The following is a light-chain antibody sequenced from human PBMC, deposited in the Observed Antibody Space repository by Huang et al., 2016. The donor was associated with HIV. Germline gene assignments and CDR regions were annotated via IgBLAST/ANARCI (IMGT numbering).Light chain of an antibody. Sequence: EIVMTQSPGTLSMSPGDRATLSCRASQSVSSNLAWYQQKPGQAPRLLIYGASPRATGIPTRFSASGSGTEFTLTISSLQSEDFAFYYCQQYSNWPPYTFGQGTKLEIK. CDR3: QQYSNWPPYT. CDR1: QSVSSN. CDR2: GAS. J-gene: IGKJ2*01. V-gene: IGKV3-15*01.